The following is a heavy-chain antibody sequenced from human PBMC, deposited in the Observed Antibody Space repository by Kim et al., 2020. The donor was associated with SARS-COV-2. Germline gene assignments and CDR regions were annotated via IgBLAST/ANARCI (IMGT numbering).Heavy chain of an antibody. D-gene: IGHD3-10*01. Sequence: GSLRLSCAASGFTFSSYGMHWVRQAPGKGLEWVAVISYDGSNKYYADSVKGRFTISRDNSKNTLYLQMNSLRAEDTAVYYCAKDHRDLGFGELFFDYWGQGTLVTVSS. CDR1: GFTFSSYG. J-gene: IGHJ4*02. CDR3: AKDHRDLGFGELFFDY. V-gene: IGHV3-30*18. CDR2: ISYDGSNK.